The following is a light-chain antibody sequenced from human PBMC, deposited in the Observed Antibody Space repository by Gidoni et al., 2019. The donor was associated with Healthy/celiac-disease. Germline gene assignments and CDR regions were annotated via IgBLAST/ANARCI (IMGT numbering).Light chain of an antibody. V-gene: IGKV4-1*01. CDR2: CAS. J-gene: IGKJ1*01. CDR3: QQYYSSWT. CDR1: QSVLYSSNNKNY. Sequence: DIVMTPSPDSLAVSLGERATINCKSSQSVLYSSNNKNYLAWYQQKPGQPPKLLIYCASTRESGVPDRFSGSGSGTDFTLTISSLQAEDVAVYYCQQYYSSWTFGQGTKVEIK.